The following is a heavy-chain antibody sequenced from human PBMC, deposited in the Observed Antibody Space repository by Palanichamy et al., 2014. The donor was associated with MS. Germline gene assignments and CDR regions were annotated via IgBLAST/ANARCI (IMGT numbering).Heavy chain of an antibody. CDR2: ISYDGSNK. CDR3: ARSSSSWAVDY. V-gene: IGHV3-30*04. J-gene: IGHJ4*02. D-gene: IGHD6-13*01. Sequence: VQPGTSLRLSCAASGVTFSGYAMQWVRQAPGKGLEWVAVISYDGSNKHYADSVKGRFTFSRDNSKNTLYLQMNSLRPEDTAVYYCARSSSSWAVDYWGQGTLVTVSS. CDR1: GVTFSGYA.